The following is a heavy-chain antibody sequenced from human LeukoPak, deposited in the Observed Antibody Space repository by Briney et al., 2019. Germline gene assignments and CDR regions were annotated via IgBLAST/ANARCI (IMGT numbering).Heavy chain of an antibody. CDR3: ARDPLSTNDFDI. Sequence: SETLSLTCTVSGGSISSYYWSWIRQSPGKGLEWIRYINYSGSTNYNPSLKSRVTISVDTSKNQFSLKLSSVTAADTAVYFCARDPLSTNDFDIWGQGTMVTVSS. CDR1: GGSISSYY. D-gene: IGHD1-1*01. J-gene: IGHJ3*02. CDR2: INYSGST. V-gene: IGHV4-59*01.